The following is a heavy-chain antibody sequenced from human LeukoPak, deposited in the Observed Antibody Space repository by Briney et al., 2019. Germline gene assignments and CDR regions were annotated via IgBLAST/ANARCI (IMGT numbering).Heavy chain of an antibody. CDR3: SRDRTGTYLDY. V-gene: IGHV3-66*01. Sequence: GGSLRLSCTTSGVAVWSSFRTWVRQTPGRGLEWVAIIHSNGTTHYVDSVEGRFTISRDNSKDTFYLQMHSLRVEDTAVYYCSRDRTGTYLDYWGQGALVTVSS. CDR2: IHSNGTT. CDR1: GVAVWSSF. J-gene: IGHJ4*02. D-gene: IGHD1-14*01.